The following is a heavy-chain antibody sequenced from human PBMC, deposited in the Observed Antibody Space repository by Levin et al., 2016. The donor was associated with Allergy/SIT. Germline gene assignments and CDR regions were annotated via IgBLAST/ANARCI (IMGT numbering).Heavy chain of an antibody. Sequence: LSLTCAASGFTFNDYYMSWIRQAPGKGLEWISVISISGITTEYGDSVKDRFTISRDNAKDALYLEMKNLRVDDTAVYYCARDWRSTDRSRGFDCWGQGTQVTVSS. J-gene: IGHJ4*02. CDR3: ARDWRSTDRSRGFDC. D-gene: IGHD3-10*01. CDR1: GFTFNDYY. V-gene: IGHV3-11*01. CDR2: ISISGITT.